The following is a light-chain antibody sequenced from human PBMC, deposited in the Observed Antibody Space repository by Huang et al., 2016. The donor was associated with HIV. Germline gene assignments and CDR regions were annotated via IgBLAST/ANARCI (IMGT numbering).Light chain of an antibody. CDR1: QTVSSN. CDR3: QHYRVWPPVYT. Sequence: EIVMTQSPATLSVSPGERATLSCRASQTVSSNVAWYQQKPGQAPRLLIYAASTRATDIPARVSGSGSRTEFTLTISSLQSEDFAVYYCQHYRVWPPVYTFGQGTKLEIK. J-gene: IGKJ2*01. V-gene: IGKV3-15*01. CDR2: AAS.